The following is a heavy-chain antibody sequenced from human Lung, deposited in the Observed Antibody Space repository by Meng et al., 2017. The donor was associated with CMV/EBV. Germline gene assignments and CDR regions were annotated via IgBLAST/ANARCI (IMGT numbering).Heavy chain of an antibody. CDR2: IVPLLRTP. CDR3: ATATYMTTQQGWFDT. CDR1: GGNFNSYS. Sequence: SXXVSXKAYGGNFNSYSFIWVRQAPGQGLEWVGRIVPLLRTPMFAQRFQGRVTITADRSSSTTYMELSSLRSEDTAVYYCATATYMTTQQGWFDTWGQGTXVTVSS. J-gene: IGHJ5*02. V-gene: IGHV1-69*08. D-gene: IGHD4-11*01.